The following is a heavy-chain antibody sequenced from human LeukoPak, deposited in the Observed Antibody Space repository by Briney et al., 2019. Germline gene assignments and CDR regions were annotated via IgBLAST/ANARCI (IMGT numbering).Heavy chain of an antibody. CDR3: ARDQESNGLDV. Sequence: GASVKVSCKASGYTFTAYYIHWVRQAPGHGVEWMGWVNPNTGGTNYAQKFQGRVTMTTDTSVTTADMELSGLRSDDTAVYYCARDQESNGLDVWGQGTTVTVSS. CDR2: VNPNTGGT. CDR1: GYTFTAYY. V-gene: IGHV1-2*02. J-gene: IGHJ6*02.